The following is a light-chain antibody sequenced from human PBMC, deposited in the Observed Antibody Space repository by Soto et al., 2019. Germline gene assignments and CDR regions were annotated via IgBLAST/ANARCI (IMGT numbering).Light chain of an antibody. CDR1: QRGSSSY. J-gene: IGKJ1*01. CDR3: QQYGSAPRT. Sequence: ESVLTQSPGTLSSSPGESVTISCRASQRGSSSYLAWYQQKPGQAPRLLIYGASSRATGIADRFSGSGSGTDFTLTISRLEPEDFAVYSCQQYGSAPRTFGHGTKVEI. V-gene: IGKV3-20*01. CDR2: GAS.